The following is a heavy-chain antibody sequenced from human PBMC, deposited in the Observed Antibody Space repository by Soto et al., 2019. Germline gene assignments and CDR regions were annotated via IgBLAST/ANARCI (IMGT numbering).Heavy chain of an antibody. D-gene: IGHD3-22*01. J-gene: IGHJ5*02. Sequence: EVQLLESGGGLVQPGGSLRLSWAASGFTFSSYAMSWVRQDPGQGLEWVSAISGSGGSTYYAVSVKGRFAISIDNSKITPGLQLNMIRAEDKDVYDSDFVSGYDPWGQGNLVTVSA. CDR1: GFTFSSYA. CDR2: ISGSGGST. CDR3: DFVSGYDP. V-gene: IGHV3-23*01.